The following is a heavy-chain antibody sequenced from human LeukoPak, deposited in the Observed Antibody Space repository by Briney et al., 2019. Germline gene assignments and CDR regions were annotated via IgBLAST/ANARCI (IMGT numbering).Heavy chain of an antibody. J-gene: IGHJ6*03. D-gene: IGHD1-1*01. V-gene: IGHV3-13*01. Sequence: GGSLRLSCAASGFTFSSFDMHWVRQPTGQGLEWVSTIGTASDTYYPGYVECRFTLSRDNAKNSLYLQMNSLTAGDTAVYYCARGPPRGKYYYMDVWGKGTTVTVSS. CDR2: IGTASDT. CDR1: GFTFSSFD. CDR3: ARGPPRGKYYYMDV.